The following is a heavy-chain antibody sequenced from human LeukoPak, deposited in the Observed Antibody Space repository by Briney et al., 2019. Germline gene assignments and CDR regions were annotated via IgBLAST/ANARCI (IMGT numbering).Heavy chain of an antibody. V-gene: IGHV1-2*02. CDR2: INPNSGGT. CDR1: GCTFTGYY. D-gene: IGHD3-10*01. Sequence: ASVKVSCKASGCTFTGYYMHWVRQAPGQGLEWMGWINPNSGGTNYAQKFQGRVTMTRDTSISTAYMELSRLRSDDTAVYYCARPRGAKHGWYFDLWGRGTLATVSS. CDR3: ARPRGAKHGWYFDL. J-gene: IGHJ2*01.